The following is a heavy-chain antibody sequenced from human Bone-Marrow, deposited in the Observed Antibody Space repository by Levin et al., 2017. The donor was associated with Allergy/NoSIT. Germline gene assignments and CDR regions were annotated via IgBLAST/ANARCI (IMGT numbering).Heavy chain of an antibody. D-gene: IGHD2-8*01. CDR2: ISPSSNTV. CDR1: GFTFSSYA. J-gene: IGHJ4*02. Sequence: HPGGSLRLSCAASGFTFSSYAMTWVRQAPGKGLEWVSAISPSSNTVYYADSVKGRFTTSRDNSKDTLYLQMNNLRAEDTAVYYCAKNGGEGSPFYDSWGQGTLVTVSS. CDR3: AKNGGEGSPFYDS. V-gene: IGHV3-23*01.